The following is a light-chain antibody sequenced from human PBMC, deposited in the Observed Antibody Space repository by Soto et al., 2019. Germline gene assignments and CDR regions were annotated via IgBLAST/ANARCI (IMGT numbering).Light chain of an antibody. J-gene: IGLJ1*01. Sequence: QSALTQPRSVSGSPGQSVTISCTGTSSDVGGYNYVSWYQQHPVKAPKVMIYDVSERPSGVPDRFSGSKSGNPASLTISGLQAEDEADYYCCSYAGSPRYVFGTGTKLTVL. CDR2: DVS. CDR1: SSDVGGYNY. V-gene: IGLV2-11*01. CDR3: CSYAGSPRYV.